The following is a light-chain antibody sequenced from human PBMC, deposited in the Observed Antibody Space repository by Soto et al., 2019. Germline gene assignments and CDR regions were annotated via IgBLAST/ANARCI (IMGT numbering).Light chain of an antibody. CDR1: QSISSH. J-gene: IGKJ4*01. CDR3: QQSSSNPLT. Sequence: DIQMTQSPSSLSASVGDRVTITCRASQSISSHLNWYQQKPGKAPNLLIYSASSLHSGVPSRFSGSGSGTDFSLIISSLQPEDFATYYCQQSSSNPLTFGGGTRVE. V-gene: IGKV1-39*01. CDR2: SAS.